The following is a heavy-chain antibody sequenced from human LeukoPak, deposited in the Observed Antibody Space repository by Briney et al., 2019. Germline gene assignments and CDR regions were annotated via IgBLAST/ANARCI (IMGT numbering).Heavy chain of an antibody. V-gene: IGHV3-23*01. J-gene: IGHJ2*01. CDR3: AKDKLHTWYFDL. D-gene: IGHD4-23*01. Sequence: PGGSLRLSCAASGFTFSSYAMTWVRQAPGKGLESVSAISASGSGTDYADSVKGRFTISRDDSKNMLYLEMNSLRAEDAALYYCAKDKLHTWYFDLWGRGTLVTVSS. CDR1: GFTFSSYA. CDR2: ISASGSGT.